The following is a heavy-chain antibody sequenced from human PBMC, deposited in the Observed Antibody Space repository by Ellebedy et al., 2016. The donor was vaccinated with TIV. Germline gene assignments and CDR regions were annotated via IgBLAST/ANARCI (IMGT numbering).Heavy chain of an antibody. Sequence: AASVKVSCKASGYTFTTFDDIWVRQATGQGLEWMGWMNSDTGNTGYAHKFQGRIILTRNTSISKAYMELTSLRSEDTALYYCARVRRMNWFDPWGQGTLVTVSS. J-gene: IGHJ5*02. CDR1: GYTFTTFD. CDR3: ARVRRMNWFDP. CDR2: MNSDTGNT. D-gene: IGHD1-1*01. V-gene: IGHV1-8*01.